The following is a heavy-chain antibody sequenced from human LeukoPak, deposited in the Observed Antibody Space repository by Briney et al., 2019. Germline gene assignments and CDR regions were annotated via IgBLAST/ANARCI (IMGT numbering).Heavy chain of an antibody. CDR3: ALGIAAADTPFAFDI. D-gene: IGHD6-13*01. V-gene: IGHV4-4*07. CDR1: GCSITSYY. CDR2: IYTSGST. Sequence: PSETLSLTCTVSGCSITSYYWRWIRQPAGKGLEWIGRIYTSGSTNYNPSLTSRVTISVDTYKNQFSLKLSSETAADTAVYYCALGIAAADTPFAFDIWGQGTMVTVSS. J-gene: IGHJ3*02.